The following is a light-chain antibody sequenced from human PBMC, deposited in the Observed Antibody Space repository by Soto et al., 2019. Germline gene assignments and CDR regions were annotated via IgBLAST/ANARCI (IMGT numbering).Light chain of an antibody. CDR3: QQRSDWPST. J-gene: IGKJ4*01. CDR2: DAS. CDR1: QSVSSY. V-gene: IGKV3-11*01. Sequence: EIVLTQSPATLSLSPGERATLSCRASQSVSSYLAWYQQKPGQAPRLLIYDASNRATGIPARFSGSGSGTYFTLTISRLEPDDFPVYYCQQRSDWPSTFGGGTKVQIK.